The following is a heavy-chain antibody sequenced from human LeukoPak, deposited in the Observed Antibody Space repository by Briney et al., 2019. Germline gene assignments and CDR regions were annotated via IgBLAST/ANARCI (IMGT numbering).Heavy chain of an antibody. CDR2: INGDGRDT. Sequence: GGSLRLSCAASGFNYDWMHWVRRAPGKGLVWVSRINGDGRDTTYVDSVKGRFTISRDNAKNTLYLQMNSLRVDDTAVYYCVGTSGYTSGWAGLRDWGRGTLVTVSS. D-gene: IGHD6-19*01. CDR1: GFNYDW. V-gene: IGHV3-74*01. CDR3: VGTSGYTSGWAGLRD. J-gene: IGHJ4*02.